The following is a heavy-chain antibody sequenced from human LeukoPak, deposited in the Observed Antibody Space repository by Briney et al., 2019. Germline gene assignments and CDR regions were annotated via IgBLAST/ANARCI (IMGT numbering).Heavy chain of an antibody. CDR1: GFIFSNYN. D-gene: IGHD3-10*01. CDR2: ISSSSTI. Sequence: GGSLRLSCAASGFIFSNYNMNWVRQAPGKGLEWVSYISSSSTIYNADSVRGRFTISRDNAKDSLYLQMNSLRDEDTAVYYCARDRVTGSFDIWGHGTMVTVSS. CDR3: ARDRVTGSFDI. J-gene: IGHJ3*02. V-gene: IGHV3-48*02.